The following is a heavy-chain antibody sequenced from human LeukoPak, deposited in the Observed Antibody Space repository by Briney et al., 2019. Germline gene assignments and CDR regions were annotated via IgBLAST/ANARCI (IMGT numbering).Heavy chain of an antibody. J-gene: IGHJ4*02. V-gene: IGHV4-59*01. CDR2: IYYSGTT. CDR1: GGSISDYY. Sequence: PSETLSLTCTVSGGSISDYYWSWIRQPPGRGLEWLGYIYYSGTTHYNPSLKSRVTMSVDTSKNQFSLKVSSVTAADTAVYFCARNYDRMDYWGQGTLVTVSS. D-gene: IGHD3-22*01. CDR3: ARNYDRMDY.